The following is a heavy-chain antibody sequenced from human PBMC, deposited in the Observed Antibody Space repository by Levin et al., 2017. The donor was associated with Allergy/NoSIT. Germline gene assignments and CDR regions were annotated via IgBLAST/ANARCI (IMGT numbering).Heavy chain of an antibody. D-gene: IGHD2-2*01. V-gene: IGHV3-13*04. CDR1: GFTFSSYD. CDR2: IGTAGDT. CDR3: ARGATRRASLAGAFDI. Sequence: PGGSLRLSCAASGFTFSSYDMHWVRQATGKGLEWVSAIGTAGDTYYPGSVKGRFTISRENAKNSLYLQMNSLRAGDTAVYYCARGATRRASLAGAFDIWGQGTMVTVSS. J-gene: IGHJ3*02.